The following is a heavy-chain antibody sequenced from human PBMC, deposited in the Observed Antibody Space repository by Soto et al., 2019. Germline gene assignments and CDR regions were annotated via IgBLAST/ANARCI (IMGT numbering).Heavy chain of an antibody. Sequence: QVQLVQSGAEVKKPGASVKVSCKASGYTFTGYYMHWVRQAPGQGLEWMGWINPNSGGTNYAQKCEGWGXRPPDXXISTAYVERSRLRCGDTAVDYCARAGGRGDGSFDLWGRGTLVTVSS. CDR2: INPNSGGT. V-gene: IGHV1-2*04. J-gene: IGHJ2*01. CDR3: ARAGGRGDGSFDL. D-gene: IGHD3-10*01. CDR1: GYTFTGYY.